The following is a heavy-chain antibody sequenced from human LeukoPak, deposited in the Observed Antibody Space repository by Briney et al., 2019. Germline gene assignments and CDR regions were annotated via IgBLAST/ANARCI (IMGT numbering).Heavy chain of an antibody. J-gene: IGHJ4*02. D-gene: IGHD6-19*01. V-gene: IGHV3-23*01. Sequence: GGSLRLSCATSGFTFSSYGMNWVRQAPGKGLEWVSGISSSGGSTSYADSVKGRFTISRDNSKNTLYLQMNSLRAEDTAVYYWAKGVLSSGWYLWLRLWGQGTLVTVSS. CDR1: GFTFSSYG. CDR3: AKGVLSSGWYLWLRL. CDR2: ISSSGGST.